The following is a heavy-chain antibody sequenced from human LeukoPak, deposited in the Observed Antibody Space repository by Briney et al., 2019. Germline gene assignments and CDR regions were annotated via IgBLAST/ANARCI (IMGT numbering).Heavy chain of an antibody. CDR1: GYTFTDYF. V-gene: IGHV1-46*01. CDR2: INPSGGST. J-gene: IGHJ4*02. D-gene: IGHD4-23*01. Sequence: ASVKVSCKASGYTFTDYFLHWVRQAPGQGLEWMGIINPSGGSTSYAQKFQGRVTMTRDTSTSTVYMELSSLRSEDTAVYYCARDKKFVGWHHGNSVGYWGQGTLVTVSS. CDR3: ARDKKFVGWHHGNSVGY.